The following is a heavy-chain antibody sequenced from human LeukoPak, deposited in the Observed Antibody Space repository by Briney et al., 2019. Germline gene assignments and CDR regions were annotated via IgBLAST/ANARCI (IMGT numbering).Heavy chain of an antibody. CDR2: ISYDGSNK. CDR3: ARTPGDVLDY. CDR1: GFTFSSYA. Sequence: GGSLRLSCAASGFTFSSYAMHWVRQAPGKGLGWVAVISYDGSNKYYADSVKGRFTISGDNSKNTLYLQMNSLRAEDTAAYYCARTPGDVLDYWGQGTLVTVSS. J-gene: IGHJ4*02. V-gene: IGHV3-30*01. D-gene: IGHD3-16*01.